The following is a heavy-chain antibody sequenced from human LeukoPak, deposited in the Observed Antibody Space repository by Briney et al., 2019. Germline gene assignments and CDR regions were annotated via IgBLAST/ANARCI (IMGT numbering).Heavy chain of an antibody. Sequence: GGSLRLSCAASGFTFSSYSMNWVRQAPGKGLEWVSAISGSGGSTYYADSVKGRFTISRDNSKNTLYLQMNSLRAEDTAVYYCAKDDYGEGDPYYFDYWGQGTLVTVSS. CDR3: AKDDYGEGDPYYFDY. CDR2: ISGSGGST. V-gene: IGHV3-23*01. D-gene: IGHD4-17*01. J-gene: IGHJ4*02. CDR1: GFTFSSYS.